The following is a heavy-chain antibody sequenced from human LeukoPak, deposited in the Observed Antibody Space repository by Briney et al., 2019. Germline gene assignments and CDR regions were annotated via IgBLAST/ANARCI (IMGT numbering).Heavy chain of an antibody. J-gene: IGHJ4*02. CDR3: AKLAGYGGHHDY. V-gene: IGHV3-9*01. CDR1: GFTFSSYW. D-gene: IGHD4-23*01. Sequence: GGSLRLSCAASGFTFSSYWMHWVRQAPGKGLERVSGISWNSGSIGYADSVKGRFTISRDNAKNSLYLQMNSLRAEDTALYYCAKLAGYGGHHDYWGQGTLVTVSS. CDR2: ISWNSGSI.